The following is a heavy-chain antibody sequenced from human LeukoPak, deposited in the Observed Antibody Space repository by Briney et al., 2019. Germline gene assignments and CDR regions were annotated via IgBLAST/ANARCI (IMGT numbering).Heavy chain of an antibody. J-gene: IGHJ3*02. CDR3: ARDPRWVHGTLSDAFDI. Sequence: KPSETLSLTCAVYGGSFSGYYWSWIRQPPGKGLEWIGEINHSGSTNYNPSLKSRVTISVDTSKNQFSLKLSSVTAADTAVYYCARDPRWVHGTLSDAFDIWGQGTMVTVSS. D-gene: IGHD2/OR15-2a*01. CDR1: GGSFSGYY. V-gene: IGHV4-34*01. CDR2: INHSGST.